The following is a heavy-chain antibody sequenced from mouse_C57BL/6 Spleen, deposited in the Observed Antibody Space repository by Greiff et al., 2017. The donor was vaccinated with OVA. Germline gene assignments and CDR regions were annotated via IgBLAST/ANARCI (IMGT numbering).Heavy chain of an antibody. Sequence: EVQLVESGEGLVKPGGSLKLSCAASGFTFSSYAMSWVRQTPEKRLEWVAYISSGGDYIYYADTVKGRFTISRDNARNTLYLQMSSLKSEDTAMYYCTRAYYYGSPWYFDVWGTGTTVTVSS. J-gene: IGHJ1*03. CDR1: GFTFSSYA. V-gene: IGHV5-9-1*02. D-gene: IGHD1-1*01. CDR3: TRAYYYGSPWYFDV. CDR2: ISSGGDYI.